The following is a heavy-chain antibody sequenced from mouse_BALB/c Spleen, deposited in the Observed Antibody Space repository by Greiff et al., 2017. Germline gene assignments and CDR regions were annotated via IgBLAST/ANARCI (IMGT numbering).Heavy chain of an antibody. Sequence: QVQLKESGAELVRPGTSVKVSCKASGYAFTNYLIEWVKQRPGQGLEWIGVINPGSGGTNYNEKVKGKATLTADKSSSTAYMQLSSLTSDDSAVYFCASRTDGNSFDYWGQGTTLTVSA. D-gene: IGHD2-1*01. CDR2: INPGSGGT. CDR3: ASRTDGNSFDY. CDR1: GYAFTNYL. V-gene: IGHV1-54*01. J-gene: IGHJ2*01.